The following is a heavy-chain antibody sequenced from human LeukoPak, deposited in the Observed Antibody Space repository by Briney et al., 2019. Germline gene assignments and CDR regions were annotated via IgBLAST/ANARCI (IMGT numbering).Heavy chain of an antibody. D-gene: IGHD3-10*01. J-gene: IGHJ6*02. Sequence: SETLSLTCTVSGGSISSYYWSWIRQPPGKGLEWIGYIYYSGSTNYNPTLKSRVTISVDTSKNQFSLKLSSVTAADTAVCYCARYGSGSYSFGMDVWGQGTTVTVSS. CDR1: GGSISSYY. CDR2: IYYSGST. CDR3: ARYGSGSYSFGMDV. V-gene: IGHV4-59*08.